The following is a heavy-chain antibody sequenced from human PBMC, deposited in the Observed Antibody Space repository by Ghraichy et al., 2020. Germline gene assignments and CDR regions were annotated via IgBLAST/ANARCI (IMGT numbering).Heavy chain of an antibody. V-gene: IGHV3-23*01. CDR2: ISGSGGST. CDR1: GFTFSSYA. J-gene: IGHJ4*02. Sequence: GGSLRLSCAASGFTFSSYAMSWVRQAPGKGLEWVSAISGSGGSTYYADSVKGRFTISRDNSKNTLYLQMNSLRAEDTAVYYCARGDRFPGIAVAGHDYWGQGTLVTVSS. D-gene: IGHD6-19*01. CDR3: ARGDRFPGIAVAGHDY.